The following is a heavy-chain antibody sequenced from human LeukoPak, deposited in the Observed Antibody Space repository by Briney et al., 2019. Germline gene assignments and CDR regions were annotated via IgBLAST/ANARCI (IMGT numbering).Heavy chain of an antibody. CDR1: GYAFTSYY. Sequence: ASVKVSCKASGYAFTSYYMHWVRQAPGQGLEXXXXXXXXXXXTSYAQKXQXXXTXTXXTSTSTVYMELSSLRSEDTAVYYCAQXGXYCSSTSCYPSGAFDIWGQGTMVTVSS. CDR3: AQXGXYCSSTSCYPSGAFDI. D-gene: IGHD2-2*01. CDR2: XXXXXXXT. J-gene: IGHJ3*02. V-gene: IGHV1-46*01.